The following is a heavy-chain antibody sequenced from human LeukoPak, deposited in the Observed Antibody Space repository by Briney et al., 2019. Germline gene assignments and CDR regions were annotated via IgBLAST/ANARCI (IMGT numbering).Heavy chain of an antibody. CDR2: IRSKAYGGTT. J-gene: IGHJ4*02. D-gene: IGHD3-22*01. Sequence: PGGSLRLSCTASGFTFGDYAMSWFRQAPGKGLEWVGFIRSKAYGGTTEYAASVKGRFTISRDDSKSIAYLQMNSLKTEDTAVYYCTRLRVAYYDSSGYYLDYWGQGTQVTVSS. V-gene: IGHV3-49*03. CDR1: GFTFGDYA. CDR3: TRLRVAYYDSSGYYLDY.